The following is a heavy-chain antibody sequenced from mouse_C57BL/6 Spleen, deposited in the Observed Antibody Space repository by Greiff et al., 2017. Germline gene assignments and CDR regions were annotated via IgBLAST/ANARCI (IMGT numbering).Heavy chain of an antibody. CDR1: GYTFTSYW. CDR2: IDPNSGGT. J-gene: IGHJ1*03. CDR3: AMHGSSYWYFDV. D-gene: IGHD1-1*01. Sequence: QVQLKQPGAELVKPGASVKLSCKASGYTFTSYWMHWVKQRPGRGLEWIGRIDPNSGGTKYNEKFKSKATLTVDKPSSTAYMQLSSLTSEDSAVYYCAMHGSSYWYFDVWGTGTTVTVSS. V-gene: IGHV1-72*01.